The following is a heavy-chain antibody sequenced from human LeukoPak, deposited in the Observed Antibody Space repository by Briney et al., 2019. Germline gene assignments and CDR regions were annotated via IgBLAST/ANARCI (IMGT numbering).Heavy chain of an antibody. Sequence: GGSLRLSCAASGFTVSSNYMSWVRQAPGQGLEWVSVIYSGGRRYYADSEKGRFTISRDNSKDTLYLQMKSLRAEDTAVYYCARDRGGGYDFWSGYYTFDYWGQGTLVTVSS. CDR1: GFTVSSNY. CDR2: IYSGGRR. CDR3: ARDRGGGYDFWSGYYTFDY. V-gene: IGHV3-66*02. D-gene: IGHD3-3*01. J-gene: IGHJ4*02.